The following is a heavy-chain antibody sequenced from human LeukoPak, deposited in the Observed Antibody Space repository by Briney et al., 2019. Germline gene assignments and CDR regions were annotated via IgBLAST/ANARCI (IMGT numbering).Heavy chain of an antibody. CDR1: GFIFSDYY. CDR2: ISSSASTI. CDR3: ARGGYYESSGYYYDY. D-gene: IGHD3-22*01. Sequence: GGSLRLSCVTSGFIFSDYYMSWIRQAPGKGLEWVSYISSSASTIYYADSVKGRFTISRDNAKNSLFLQMNSLRAEDTAVYYCARGGYYESSGYYYDYWGQGTLVTVSS. J-gene: IGHJ4*02. V-gene: IGHV3-11*04.